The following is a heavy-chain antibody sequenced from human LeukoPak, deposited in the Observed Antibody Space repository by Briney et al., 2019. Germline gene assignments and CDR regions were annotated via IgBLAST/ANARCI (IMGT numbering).Heavy chain of an antibody. CDR2: ISGSGGST. CDR3: AKGPRPLYCSGGSCYFDY. J-gene: IGHJ4*02. Sequence: GGSLRLSCAASGFTFSSYAMSWVRQAPGKGLEWVSAISGSGGSTYYADSVKGRFTISRDNSKNTLYLQMNGLRAEDTAVYYCAKGPRPLYCSGGSCYFDYWGQGTLVTVSS. D-gene: IGHD2-15*01. CDR1: GFTFSSYA. V-gene: IGHV3-23*01.